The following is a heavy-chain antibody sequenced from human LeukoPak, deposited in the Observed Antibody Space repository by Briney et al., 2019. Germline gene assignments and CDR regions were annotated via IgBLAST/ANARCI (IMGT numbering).Heavy chain of an antibody. J-gene: IGHJ4*02. CDR2: INPNSGGT. V-gene: IGHV1-2*02. CDR1: GYTFTGYY. Sequence: ASVKVSCKASGYTFTGYYMHWVRQAPGQGLEWMGWINPNSGGTNYAQKFQGRVTMTRDTSISTAYMELSRLRSDDTAVYYCARLTMIVVEPLGVRSDYWGQGTLVTVSS. CDR3: ARLTMIVVEPLGVRSDY. D-gene: IGHD3-22*01.